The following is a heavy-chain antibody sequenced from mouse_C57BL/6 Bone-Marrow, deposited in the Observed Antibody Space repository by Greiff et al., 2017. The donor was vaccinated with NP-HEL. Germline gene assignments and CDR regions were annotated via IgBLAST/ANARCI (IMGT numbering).Heavy chain of an antibody. CDR1: GYSITSGYY. J-gene: IGHJ3*01. CDR3: ARGGYYGSRAWFAY. Sequence: EVQLQQSGPGLVKPSQSLSLPCSVTGYSITSGYYWNWIRQFPGNKLEWMGYISYDGSNNYNPSLKNRISITRDTSKNQFFLKLNSVTTEDTATYYCARGGYYGSRAWFAYWGQGTLVTVSA. V-gene: IGHV3-6*01. CDR2: ISYDGSN. D-gene: IGHD1-1*01.